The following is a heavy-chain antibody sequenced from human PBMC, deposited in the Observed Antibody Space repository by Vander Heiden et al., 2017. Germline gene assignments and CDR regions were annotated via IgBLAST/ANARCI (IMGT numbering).Heavy chain of an antibody. Sequence: QVQLPESGPALVTPSETLSLTCTVSGGSITSHYWSWIRQPQEKGLEWIGYIYYSGSTNYNPSLKSRVTISVDTSKNQFSLKLSSVTAADTAVYYCARDSSYFEYWGQGTLVTVSS. CDR3: ARDSSYFEY. J-gene: IGHJ4*02. CDR2: IYYSGST. V-gene: IGHV4-59*11. CDR1: GGSITSHY.